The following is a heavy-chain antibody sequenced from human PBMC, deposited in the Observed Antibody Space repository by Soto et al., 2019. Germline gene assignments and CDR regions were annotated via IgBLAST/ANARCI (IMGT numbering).Heavy chain of an antibody. CDR2: IYYIGNT. D-gene: IGHD5-12*01. V-gene: IGHV4-59*08. CDR1: GGPISSYY. Sequence: SETLSLTCTVSGGPISSYYWSWIRQPPGKGLEWIGYIYYIGNTKYNPSLKSRVTMSIDTSKNQFFLKLSSVTAADTAVYYCASDFLDHSDYTTNWLDPWGQGTMVTVSS. CDR3: ASDFLDHSDYTTNWLDP. J-gene: IGHJ5*02.